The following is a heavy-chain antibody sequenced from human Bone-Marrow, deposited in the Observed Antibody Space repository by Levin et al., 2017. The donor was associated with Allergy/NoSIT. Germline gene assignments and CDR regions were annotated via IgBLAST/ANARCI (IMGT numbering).Heavy chain of an antibody. CDR3: TRSQYYYDTLDF. CDR2: LNPITGGT. V-gene: IGHV1-2*02. Sequence: ASVKVSCKASGYTFTGYYIHWVRQAPGQGLEYMGYLNPITGGTNYGQKFRGRITMTRDTSMNTAYMELSSLAFDDTAIYYYTRSQYYYDTLDFWGQGTLVTVSS. J-gene: IGHJ4*02. CDR1: GYTFTGYY. D-gene: IGHD3-22*01.